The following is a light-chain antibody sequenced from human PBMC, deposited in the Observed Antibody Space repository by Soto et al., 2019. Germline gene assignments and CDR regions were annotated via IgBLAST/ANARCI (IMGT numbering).Light chain of an antibody. Sequence: QSVLTQPPSASGTPGQRVAISGSGGSSNIGTNPVNWYLHLPGTAPKLLIYSDNQRPSGVPDRFSGSKSGTSASLTISGLQSEDEADYFCSAWDDSIYGPVFGGGTKLTVL. CDR2: SDN. CDR1: SSNIGTNP. V-gene: IGLV1-44*01. CDR3: SAWDDSIYGPV. J-gene: IGLJ2*01.